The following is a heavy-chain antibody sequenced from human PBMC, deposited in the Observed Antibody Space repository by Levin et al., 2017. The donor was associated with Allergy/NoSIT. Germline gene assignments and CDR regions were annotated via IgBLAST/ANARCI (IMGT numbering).Heavy chain of an antibody. CDR1: GFYFSSYG. CDR3: ARDQFDYGIHHSYYY. J-gene: IGHJ6*01. Sequence: GGSLRLSCAASGFYFSSYGMRWVRQPPGKGLQSVAFISYDGSDKDYEDSVKGRFTISKDNSKNTVDLLMSTLRPEDTAVYYCARDQFDYGIHHSYYY. D-gene: IGHD4-17*01. V-gene: IGHV3-30*03. CDR2: ISYDGSDK.